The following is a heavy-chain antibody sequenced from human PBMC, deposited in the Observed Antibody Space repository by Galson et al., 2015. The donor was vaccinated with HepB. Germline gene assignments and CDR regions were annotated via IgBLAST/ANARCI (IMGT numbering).Heavy chain of an antibody. J-gene: IGHJ6*02. V-gene: IGHV3-30-3*01. CDR1: GFTFSSYA. Sequence: SLRLSCAASGFTFSSYAMHWVRQAPGKGLEWVAVISYDGSNKYYADSVKGRFTISRDNSKNTLYLQMNSLRAEDTAVYYCARDGPCSSTSCYVYYYYYYGMDVWGQGTTVTVSS. CDR3: ARDGPCSSTSCYVYYYYYYGMDV. CDR2: ISYDGSNK. D-gene: IGHD2-2*01.